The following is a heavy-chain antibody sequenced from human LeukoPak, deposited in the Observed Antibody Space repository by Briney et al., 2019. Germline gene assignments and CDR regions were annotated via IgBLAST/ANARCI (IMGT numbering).Heavy chain of an antibody. CDR2: IWYDGSNK. J-gene: IGHJ6*02. CDR3: ARSRVPIVVVTANYYGMDV. V-gene: IGHV3-33*01. D-gene: IGHD2-21*02. Sequence: GGSLGLSCAASGFTFSSYGMHWVRQAPGKGLEWVAVIWYDGSNKYYADSVKGRFTISRDNSKNTLYLQMNSLRAEDTAVYYCARSRVPIVVVTANYYGMDVWGQGTTVTVSS. CDR1: GFTFSSYG.